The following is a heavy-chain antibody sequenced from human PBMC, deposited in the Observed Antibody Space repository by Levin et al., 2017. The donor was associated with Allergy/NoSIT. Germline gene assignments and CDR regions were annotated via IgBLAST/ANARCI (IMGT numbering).Heavy chain of an antibody. J-gene: IGHJ6*03. CDR2: IRSKAYGGTT. V-gene: IGHV3-49*03. CDR1: GFTFGDYA. Sequence: GGSLRLSCTASGFTFGDYAMSWFRQAPGKGLEWVGFIRSKAYGGTTEYAASVKGRFTISRDDSKSIAYLQMNSLKTEDTAVYYCSRAGTSRLYYYMDVWGKGTTVTVSS. CDR3: SRAGTSRLYYYMDV. D-gene: IGHD2-2*01.